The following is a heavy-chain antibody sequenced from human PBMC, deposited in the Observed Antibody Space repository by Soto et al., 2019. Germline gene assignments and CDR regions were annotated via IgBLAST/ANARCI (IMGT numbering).Heavy chain of an antibody. V-gene: IGHV4-39*01. Sequence: PSETLSLTCTVSGDSISSSNYYWGWIRQPPGKGLEWIGSIYYSGSTYYNTSLKSRVTISVDTSKNQFSLKLSSVTAADTAVYFCAYQGGLLYNNWFDPWGQGTLVTVSS. CDR1: GDSISSSNYY. J-gene: IGHJ5*02. D-gene: IGHD3-10*01. CDR3: AYQGGLLYNNWFDP. CDR2: IYYSGST.